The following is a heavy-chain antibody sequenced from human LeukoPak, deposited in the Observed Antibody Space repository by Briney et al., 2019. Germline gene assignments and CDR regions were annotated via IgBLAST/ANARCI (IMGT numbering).Heavy chain of an antibody. Sequence: ASVKVSCKASGYTSSSHSMNWVRQAPGQGLEWMGWISPYNGNTNYAQKLQGRVTMTTDTSTSTAYMELRSLRSDDTAVYYCARGEYELLGDYWGQGTLVTVSS. D-gene: IGHD2-2*01. CDR1: GYTSSSHS. CDR2: ISPYNGNT. CDR3: ARGEYELLGDY. J-gene: IGHJ4*02. V-gene: IGHV1-18*01.